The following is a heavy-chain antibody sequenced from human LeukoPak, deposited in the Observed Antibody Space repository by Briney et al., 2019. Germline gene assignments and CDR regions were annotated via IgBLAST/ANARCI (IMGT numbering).Heavy chain of an antibody. Sequence: SVKVSCKASGGTFSSYAISWVRQAPGQGLEWMGGIIPIFGTANYAQKFQGRVTITADESTSTAYMELSSLRSEDTAVYYCASDCSGGSCYYYYGMDVWGQGTTVTVSS. CDR3: ASDCSGGSCYYYYGMDV. V-gene: IGHV1-69*01. J-gene: IGHJ6*02. CDR2: IIPIFGTA. D-gene: IGHD2-15*01. CDR1: GGTFSSYA.